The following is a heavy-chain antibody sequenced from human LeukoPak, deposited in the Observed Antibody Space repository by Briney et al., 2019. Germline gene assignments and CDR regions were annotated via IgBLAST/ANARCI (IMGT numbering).Heavy chain of an antibody. CDR3: ARQPSYYYDSSVNWFDP. J-gene: IGHJ5*02. D-gene: IGHD3-22*01. V-gene: IGHV4-59*01. CDR2: IYYSGST. CDR1: GGSISSYH. Sequence: SETLSLTCTVSGGSISSYHWSWIRQPPGKGLEWIGYIYYSGSTNYNPSLKSRVTISVDTSKNRFSLKLSSVTAADTAVYYCARQPSYYYDSSVNWFDPWGQGTLVTVSS.